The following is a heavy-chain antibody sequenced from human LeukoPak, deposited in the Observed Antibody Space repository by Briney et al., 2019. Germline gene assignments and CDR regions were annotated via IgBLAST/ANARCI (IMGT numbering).Heavy chain of an antibody. J-gene: IGHJ4*02. CDR1: GGSISTSGYY. CDR3: ARESSSSPDY. V-gene: IGHV4-39*07. Sequence: PSETLSLTCTVSGGSISTSGYYWGWIRQPPGKGLEWIGSIYYSGTTYYKPSLRSRVTISVDTSKNQFYLRLTSVTAADSAMYYCARESSSSPDYWGQGTLVTVSS. CDR2: IYYSGTT. D-gene: IGHD6-6*01.